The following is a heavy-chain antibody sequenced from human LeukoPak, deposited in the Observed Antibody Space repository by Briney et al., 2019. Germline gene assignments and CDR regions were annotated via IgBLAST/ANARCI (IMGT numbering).Heavy chain of an antibody. J-gene: IGHJ4*02. CDR3: ARARGRLLLIDY. CDR1: GGSISSYY. CDR2: IYSSGST. D-gene: IGHD2-15*01. Sequence: PSETLSLTRTVSGGSISSYYWNWIRQPAGKGLEWIGRIYSSGSTDYNPSLKSRVTMSVDTSKNQFSLNLSSVTAADSAVYYCARARGRLLLIDYWGQGTLVTVSS. V-gene: IGHV4-4*07.